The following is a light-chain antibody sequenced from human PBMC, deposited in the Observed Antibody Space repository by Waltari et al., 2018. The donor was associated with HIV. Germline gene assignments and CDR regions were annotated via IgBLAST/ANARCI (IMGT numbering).Light chain of an antibody. CDR3: QSYDRNSQV. CDR1: SGSIASTY. CDR2: EDN. Sequence: NFMLAQPHSVSESPGKTITISCTRTSGSIASTYVPWYQRRPGSPPATVIYEDNRRPSGVPDRFSGSIDSSSNSASLTISGLKTEDEADYYCQSYDRNSQVFGGGTKLTVL. V-gene: IGLV6-57*01. J-gene: IGLJ3*02.